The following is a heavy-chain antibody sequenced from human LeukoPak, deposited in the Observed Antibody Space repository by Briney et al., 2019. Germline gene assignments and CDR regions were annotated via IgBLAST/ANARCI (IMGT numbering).Heavy chain of an antibody. CDR3: ARDYNRAFDM. CDR1: GFTFSSYW. Sequence: GGSLRLSCAASGFTFSSYWIHWVRQAPGNGLVWVSRINSDGSSTSHADSVKGRFTISRDNAKNTLYLQMNSLRAEDTAVYYCARDYNRAFDMWGQGTMVTVSS. CDR2: INSDGSST. J-gene: IGHJ3*02. V-gene: IGHV3-74*01. D-gene: IGHD3-10*01.